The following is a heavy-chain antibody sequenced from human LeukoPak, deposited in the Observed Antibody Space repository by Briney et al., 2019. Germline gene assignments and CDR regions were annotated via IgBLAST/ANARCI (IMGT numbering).Heavy chain of an antibody. CDR1: GGTFSSYA. D-gene: IGHD3-10*01. CDR3: AREDDYYGSGYYYYGMDV. Sequence: SVKVSCKASGGTFSSYAISWVRQAPGQGPEWMGRIIPILGIANYAQKFQGRVTITADKSTSTAYMELSSLRSEDTAVYYCAREDDYYGSGYYYYGMDVWGQGTTVTVSS. CDR2: IIPILGIA. V-gene: IGHV1-69*04. J-gene: IGHJ6*02.